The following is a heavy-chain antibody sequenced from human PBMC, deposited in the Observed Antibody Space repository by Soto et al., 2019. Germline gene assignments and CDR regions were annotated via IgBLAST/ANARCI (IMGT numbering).Heavy chain of an antibody. Sequence: SETLSLTCAVYGGSFSGYYWSWIRQPPGKGLEWIGEINHSGSTNYNPSLKSRVTISVDTSKNQFSLKLSSVTAADTAVYYCARRRSSWYSAFDIWGQGTMVTVS. D-gene: IGHD6-13*01. CDR3: ARRRSSWYSAFDI. CDR1: GGSFSGYY. V-gene: IGHV4-34*01. J-gene: IGHJ3*02. CDR2: INHSGST.